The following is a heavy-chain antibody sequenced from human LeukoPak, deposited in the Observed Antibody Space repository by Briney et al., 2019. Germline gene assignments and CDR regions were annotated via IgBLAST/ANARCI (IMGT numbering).Heavy chain of an antibody. V-gene: IGHV4-59*01. Sequence: SETLSLTCNVSGASIFNYYWSWIRQPPGKGLEWIGYISYNGNTNYNPSLKSRVTISVDTSKNQFSLRLSSVTAADTAVYYCASRSSSSWSNFDYWGQGTLATVSS. D-gene: IGHD6-13*01. J-gene: IGHJ4*02. CDR3: ASRSSSSWSNFDY. CDR1: GASIFNYY. CDR2: ISYNGNT.